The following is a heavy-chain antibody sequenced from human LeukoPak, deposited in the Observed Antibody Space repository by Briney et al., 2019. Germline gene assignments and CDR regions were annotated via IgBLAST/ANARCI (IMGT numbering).Heavy chain of an antibody. CDR3: ARAPEYYDSSAIFDY. J-gene: IGHJ4*02. CDR1: GYTFTIYW. Sequence: NLGESLKISCKCSGYTFTIYWIGWVRPLPGKGLEWMGIIYPGDSDARYSPSFQGQVTISADKSISTAYLQWSSLKASDTAMYYCARAPEYYDSSAIFDYWGQGTLVTVSS. D-gene: IGHD3-22*01. CDR2: IYPGDSDA. V-gene: IGHV5-51*01.